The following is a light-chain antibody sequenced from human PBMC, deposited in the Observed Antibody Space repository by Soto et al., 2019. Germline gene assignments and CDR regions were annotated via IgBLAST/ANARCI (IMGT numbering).Light chain of an antibody. CDR3: QQRSNWPPLT. Sequence: EIVLTQSPATLSLSPGERATLSCRASQSVSSYLAGYQQKPGQAPRLLIYDASNRATGIPARFSGSGSRTDFTLTISSLEPEDFAVYYCQQRSNWPPLTFGGGTKVEIK. V-gene: IGKV3-11*01. J-gene: IGKJ4*01. CDR2: DAS. CDR1: QSVSSY.